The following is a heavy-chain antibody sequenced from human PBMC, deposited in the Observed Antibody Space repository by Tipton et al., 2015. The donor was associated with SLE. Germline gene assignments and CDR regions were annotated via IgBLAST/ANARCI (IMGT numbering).Heavy chain of an antibody. Sequence: TLSLTCTVSGGSISSSSYYWGWIRQPPGKGLEWIGSIYYSGSTYYNPSLKSRVTISVDTSKNQFSLKLNSVTAADTAVYYCARLNRDAFDIWGQGTMVTVSS. V-gene: IGHV4-39*01. CDR2: IYYSGST. J-gene: IGHJ3*02. CDR1: GGSISSSSYY. CDR3: ARLNRDAFDI. D-gene: IGHD1-14*01.